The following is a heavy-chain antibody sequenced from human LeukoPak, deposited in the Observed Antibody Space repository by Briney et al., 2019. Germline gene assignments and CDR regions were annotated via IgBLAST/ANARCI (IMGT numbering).Heavy chain of an antibody. CDR3: ASPRRAFDI. Sequence: GGSLRLSCAASGFTFSSYAMHWVRQAPGRGVEWVAVISYDGNNKYYADSVKGRFTISRDNSKHTLYLQMNSLRAEDTAVYYCASPRRAFDIWGQGTMVTVSS. J-gene: IGHJ3*02. V-gene: IGHV3-30*01. CDR2: ISYDGNNK. CDR1: GFTFSSYA.